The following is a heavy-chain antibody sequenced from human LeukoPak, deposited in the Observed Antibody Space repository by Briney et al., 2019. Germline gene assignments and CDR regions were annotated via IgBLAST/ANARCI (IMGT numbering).Heavy chain of an antibody. V-gene: IGHV4-34*01. Sequence: SETLSLTCALYGASFSGYYGSWIRHPPGKGLEWIGEINHSGSTNYNPSLKSRVTISVDTSKHQFSLKLSSVTAADTAVYYCATLISPGWFDLWGKGTLVTVSS. CDR1: GASFSGYY. J-gene: IGHJ5*02. CDR2: INHSGST. CDR3: ATLISPGWFDL.